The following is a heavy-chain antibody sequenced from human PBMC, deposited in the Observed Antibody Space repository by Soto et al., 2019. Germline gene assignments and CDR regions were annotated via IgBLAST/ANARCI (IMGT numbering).Heavy chain of an antibody. J-gene: IGHJ4*02. D-gene: IGHD1-20*01. Sequence: GGSLRLSCAASGFVFSAYGMHWVRQAPGKGLEWVAAISGSGGSTYYADSVKGRFTISRDNSKNTLYLQMNSLRAEDTAVYYCAKSAYNWNHHFDYWRQRTLVTVSS. CDR2: ISGSGGST. CDR3: AKSAYNWNHHFDY. V-gene: IGHV3-23*01. CDR1: GFVFSAYG.